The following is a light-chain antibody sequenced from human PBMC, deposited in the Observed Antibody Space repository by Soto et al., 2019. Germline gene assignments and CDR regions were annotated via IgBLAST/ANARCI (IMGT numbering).Light chain of an antibody. CDR2: RNN. V-gene: IGLV1-47*01. J-gene: IGLJ2*01. CDR3: AAWDDSLSGVA. CDR1: SSNIGSNY. Sequence: QSVLTQPPSASGTPGQRVTISCSGSSSNIGSNYVYWYQQLPGTAPKLLIYRNNQRPSGVPDRFSCSKSGTSASLAISGLRSEDEAAYYCAAWDDSLSGVAFGGGTKLTVL.